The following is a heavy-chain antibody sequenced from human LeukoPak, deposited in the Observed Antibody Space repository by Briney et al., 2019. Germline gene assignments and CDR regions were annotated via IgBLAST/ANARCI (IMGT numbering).Heavy chain of an antibody. CDR2: INPNSGGT. V-gene: IGHV1-2*02. D-gene: IGHD3-10*01. J-gene: IGHJ4*02. CDR1: GYTFTGYY. CDR3: ARVPMYYYGSGTGTN. Sequence: EASVKVSCKASGYTFTGYYMHWVRQAPGQGLEWMGWINPNSGGTNYAQKFQGRVTMTTDTSTSTAYMELRSLRSDDTAVYYCARVPMYYYGSGTGTNWGQGTLVTVSS.